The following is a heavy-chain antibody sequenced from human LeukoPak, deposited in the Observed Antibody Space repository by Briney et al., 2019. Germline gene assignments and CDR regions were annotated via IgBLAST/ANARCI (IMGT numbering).Heavy chain of an antibody. D-gene: IGHD3-10*01. CDR1: NYMFPRYG. CDR3: ARKYYYGSGSYNAFDI. V-gene: IGHV1-18*01. J-gene: IGHJ3*02. Sequence: ASVTVSCRASNYMFPRYGMSWVRQAPGQGPEWVGWISGSTGNTNYAEKLQGRVTMTTDTSTSTAYMELRSLRSDDTAVYYCARKYYYGSGSYNAFDIWGQGTMVTVSS. CDR2: ISGSTGNT.